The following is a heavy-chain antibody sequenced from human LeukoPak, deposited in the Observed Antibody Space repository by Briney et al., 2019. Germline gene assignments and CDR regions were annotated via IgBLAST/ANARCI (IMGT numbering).Heavy chain of an antibody. CDR1: GGSISSGGYY. Sequence: PSQTLSLTCTVSGGSISSGGYYWSWIRQPPGKGLEWIGYIYHSGSTYYNPSLKSRVTISVDRSKNQFSLKLSSVTAADTAVYYCAREPPTIPRFDYWGQGTLVTVSS. J-gene: IGHJ4*02. D-gene: IGHD2-2*02. CDR3: AREPPTIPRFDY. V-gene: IGHV4-30-2*01. CDR2: IYHSGST.